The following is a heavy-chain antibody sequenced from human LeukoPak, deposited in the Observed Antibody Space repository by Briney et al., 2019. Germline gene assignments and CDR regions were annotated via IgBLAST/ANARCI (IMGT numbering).Heavy chain of an antibody. J-gene: IGHJ5*02. CDR1: GGSISSSSYY. Sequence: SETLSLTCTVSGGSISSSSYYWAWIRQPPGKGLEWIGTIYYSGSTYCNPSLRSRVTLSADTSKNEFSLKLSSVTAADTAVYYCARRDYCSSRSCYAGGYWFDPWGQGTLVTVSS. D-gene: IGHD2-15*01. V-gene: IGHV4-39*01. CDR3: ARRDYCSSRSCYAGGYWFDP. CDR2: IYYSGST.